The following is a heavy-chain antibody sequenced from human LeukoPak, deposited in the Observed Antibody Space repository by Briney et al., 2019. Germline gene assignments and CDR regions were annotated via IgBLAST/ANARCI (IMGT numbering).Heavy chain of an antibody. J-gene: IGHJ4*02. CDR1: GFTFSSYA. CDR2: ISSNGGST. CDR3: ARGFRGPSSGI. Sequence: GGSLRLSCAASGFTFSSYAMHWVRQAPGKGLEYVSAISSNGGSTYYANSVKGRFTISRDNSKNTLYLQMGSLRAEDMAVYYCARGFRGPSSGIWGQGTLVIVSS. V-gene: IGHV3-64*01. D-gene: IGHD3-10*01.